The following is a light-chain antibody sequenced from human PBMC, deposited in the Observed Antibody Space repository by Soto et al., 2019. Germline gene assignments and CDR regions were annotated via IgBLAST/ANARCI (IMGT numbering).Light chain of an antibody. CDR1: QSIATW. Sequence: DIQMTQSPSSVSASVGDTVIITCRASQSIATWLAWYQQKPEKTPKLLIHAASTLQSGVPSRFSGSVSVTDFTLTITSLQPEDFATYYCHQANTFPPTFGQGTKVEIK. V-gene: IGKV1-12*01. CDR2: AAS. J-gene: IGKJ1*01. CDR3: HQANTFPPT.